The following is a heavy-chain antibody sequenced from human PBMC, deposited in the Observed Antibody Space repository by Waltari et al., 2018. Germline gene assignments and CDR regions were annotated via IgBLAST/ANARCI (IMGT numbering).Heavy chain of an antibody. CDR2: INAGNGNT. D-gene: IGHD6-19*01. Sequence: QVQLVQSGAEVKKPGASVKVSCKASGYTFTSYAMHWVRQAPGQRLEWMGWINAGNGNTKYSQKFQGRVTITRDTSASTAYMELSSLRSEDTAVYYCARDIGWGSGPFGAFDIWGQGTMVTVSS. CDR3: ARDIGWGSGPFGAFDI. J-gene: IGHJ3*02. V-gene: IGHV1-3*01. CDR1: GYTFTSYA.